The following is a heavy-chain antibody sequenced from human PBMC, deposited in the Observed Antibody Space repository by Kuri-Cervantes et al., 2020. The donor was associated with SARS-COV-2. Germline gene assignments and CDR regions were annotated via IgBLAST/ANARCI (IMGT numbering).Heavy chain of an antibody. CDR1: GGTFSSYA. Sequence: SVKVSCKASGGTFSSYAISWVRQAPGQGLEWMGGIIPIFGTANYAQKFQGRVTITADESTSTAYTELSRLRSDDTAVYYCARDPGSGYDYGFDYWGQGTLVTVS. J-gene: IGHJ4*02. V-gene: IGHV1-69*13. CDR2: IIPIFGTA. CDR3: ARDPGSGYDYGFDY. D-gene: IGHD5-12*01.